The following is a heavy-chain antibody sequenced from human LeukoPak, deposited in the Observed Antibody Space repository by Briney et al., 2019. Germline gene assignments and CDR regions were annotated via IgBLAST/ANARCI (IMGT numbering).Heavy chain of an antibody. J-gene: IGHJ4*02. CDR3: ARDPYGDYFFDY. D-gene: IGHD4-17*01. CDR1: GGSISSYY. V-gene: IGHV4-59*01. Sequence: SETLSLTCTVSGGSISSYYWSWIRQPPGKGLEWIGYIYYSGSTNYNPSLKSRVTISVDTSKNQFSLKLSSVTAADTAVYYCARDPYGDYFFDYWGQGTLVTASS. CDR2: IYYSGST.